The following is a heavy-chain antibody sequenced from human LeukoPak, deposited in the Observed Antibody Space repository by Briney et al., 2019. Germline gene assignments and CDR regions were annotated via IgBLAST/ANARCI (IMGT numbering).Heavy chain of an antibody. CDR3: ARLGYRYYYGMDV. V-gene: IGHV3-30*03. Sequence: PGRSLRLSCAASGFTFSSYGMHWVRQAPGKGLEWVAVISYDGSNKYYADSVKGRFTISRDNAKNSLYLQMNSLRAEDTAVYYCARLGYRYYYGMDVWGQGTTVTVSS. D-gene: IGHD2-15*01. CDR1: GFTFSSYG. J-gene: IGHJ6*02. CDR2: ISYDGSNK.